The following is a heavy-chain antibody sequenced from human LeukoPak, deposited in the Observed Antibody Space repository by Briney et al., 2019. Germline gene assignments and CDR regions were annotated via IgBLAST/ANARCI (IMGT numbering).Heavy chain of an antibody. D-gene: IGHD6-6*01. V-gene: IGHV4-38-2*02. J-gene: IGHJ3*02. Sequence: NPSETLSLTCTVSGYSISSGYYWGWIRQPPGKGLEWIGSIYHSGSTYYNPSLKSRVTISVDKSKNQFSLKLSSVTAADTAVYYCARGYFWYSSSNAFDIWGQGTMVTVSS. CDR3: ARGYFWYSSSNAFDI. CDR1: GYSISSGYY. CDR2: IYHSGST.